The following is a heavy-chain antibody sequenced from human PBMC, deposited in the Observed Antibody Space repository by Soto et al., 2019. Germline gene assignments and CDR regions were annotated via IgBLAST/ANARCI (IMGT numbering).Heavy chain of an antibody. J-gene: IGHJ5*02. D-gene: IGHD3-10*01. V-gene: IGHV4-39*01. CDR2: IYYSGST. CDR1: GGSISSSSYY. Sequence: TSETLSLTCAVSGGSISSSSYYWGWIRQPPGKGLEWIGSIYYSGSTYYNPSLKSRVTISVDTSKNQFSLKLSSVTAADTAVYYCASSYGSGSYWDWFDPWGQGTLVTVSS. CDR3: ASSYGSGSYWDWFDP.